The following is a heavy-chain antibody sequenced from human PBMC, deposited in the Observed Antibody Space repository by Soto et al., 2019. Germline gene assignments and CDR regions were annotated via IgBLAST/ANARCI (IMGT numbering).Heavy chain of an antibody. CDR3: AMVDNYVTPTPQDV. V-gene: IGHV1-69*05. CDR2: IIPNCGKT. D-gene: IGHD3-16*01. Sequence: ASVKVSCKASGGTFSSYAISWVRQAPGQGLEWMGWIIPNCGKTNYARKFQGRLTMTTDTSTSTAYMDLGSLTSDDTAVYYCAMVDNYVTPTPQDVWGQGTTVTVSS. CDR1: GGTFSSYA. J-gene: IGHJ6*02.